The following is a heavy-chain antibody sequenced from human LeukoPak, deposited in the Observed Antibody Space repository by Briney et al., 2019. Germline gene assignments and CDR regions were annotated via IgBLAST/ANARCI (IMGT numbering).Heavy chain of an antibody. CDR2: IIPIFGTA. CDR3: ATWSSSWPYYFDY. D-gene: IGHD6-13*01. V-gene: IGHV1-69*13. Sequence: ASVKVSCKASGGTVSSYAISWVRQAPGQGLEWMGGIIPIFGTANYAQKFQGRVTITADESTSTAYMELSSLRSEDTAVYYCATWSSSWPYYFDYWGQGTLVTVSS. CDR1: GGTVSSYA. J-gene: IGHJ4*02.